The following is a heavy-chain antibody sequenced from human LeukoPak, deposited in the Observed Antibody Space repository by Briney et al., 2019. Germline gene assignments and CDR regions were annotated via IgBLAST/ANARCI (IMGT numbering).Heavy chain of an antibody. D-gene: IGHD4-17*01. CDR3: AKPTHNTGDYTD. CDR1: GVSVSTSDYY. Sequence: ASETLSLTCIVSGVSVSTSDYYWGWIRQPPGMGLEWIGSVSRSASASYNPSLKGRVTISVDTSKNQFSLKLSSLTAADTAVYYCAKPTHNTGDYTDWGQGTLVTVSS. V-gene: IGHV4-39*07. CDR2: VSRSASA. J-gene: IGHJ4*02.